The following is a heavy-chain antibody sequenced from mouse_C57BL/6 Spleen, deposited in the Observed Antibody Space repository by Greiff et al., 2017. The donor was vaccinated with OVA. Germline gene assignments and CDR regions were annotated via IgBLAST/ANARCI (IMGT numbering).Heavy chain of an antibody. CDR2: IYPSDSET. D-gene: IGHD2-1*01. V-gene: IGHV1-61*01. CDR1: GYTFTRYW. Sequence: QVQLQQPGAELVRPGSSVKLSCKASGYTFTRYWMDWVKQRPGQGLEWIGNIYPSDSETHYNQKFKDKATLTVDKSSSTAYMQLSSLTSEDSAVYYCARNYGRSFDYWGQGTTLTVSS. J-gene: IGHJ2*01. CDR3: ARNYGRSFDY.